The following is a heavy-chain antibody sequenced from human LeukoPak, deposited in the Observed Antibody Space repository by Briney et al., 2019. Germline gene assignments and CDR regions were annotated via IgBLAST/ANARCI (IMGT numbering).Heavy chain of an antibody. D-gene: IGHD6-6*01. J-gene: IGHJ5*02. CDR1: GGSISSYY. V-gene: IGHV4-59*01. CDR2: IYYSGST. Sequence: SETLSLTCTVSGGSISSYYWSWIRQPPEKGLEWIGYIYYSGSTNYNPSLKSRVTISVDTSKNQFSLKLSSVTAADTAVYYCAREADSSSFDPWGQGTLVTVSS. CDR3: AREADSSSFDP.